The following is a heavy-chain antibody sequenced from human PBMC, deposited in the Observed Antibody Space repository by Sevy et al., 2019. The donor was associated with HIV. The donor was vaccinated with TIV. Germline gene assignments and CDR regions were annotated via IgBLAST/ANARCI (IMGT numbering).Heavy chain of an antibody. CDR2: INSDGSST. CDR1: GITFTPYW. V-gene: IGHV3-74*01. CDR3: SRGLYYYDMRGHQEPGDY. Sequence: GGSLRLSCAASGITFTPYWMHWVRQVPGKGLVWVSRINSDGSSTGYAESVKGRFTISRDNGKNTVYLQMKSLRVEDTAVYFCSRGLYYYDMRGHQEPGDYWGQGVLVTVSS. J-gene: IGHJ4*02. D-gene: IGHD3-22*01.